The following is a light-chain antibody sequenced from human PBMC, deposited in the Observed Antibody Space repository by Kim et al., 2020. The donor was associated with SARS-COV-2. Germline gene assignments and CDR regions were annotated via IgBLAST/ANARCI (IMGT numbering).Light chain of an antibody. CDR2: AAS. Sequence: DIQMTQSPSSLSASVGDRVTITCRASQGISNYLAWYQQKPGKVPKLLIYAASTLQSGVPSRFSGSGSGTDFTLTISSLQPEDVATYYCQKYDSARAFGQGNKVEI. CDR1: QGISNY. V-gene: IGKV1-27*01. J-gene: IGKJ1*01. CDR3: QKYDSARA.